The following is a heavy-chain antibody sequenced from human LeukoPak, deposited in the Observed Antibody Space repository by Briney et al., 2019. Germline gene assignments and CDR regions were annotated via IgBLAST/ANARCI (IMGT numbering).Heavy chain of an antibody. CDR2: INPNSGGT. CDR1: GYTFTGYY. Sequence: ASVKVSCKASGYTFTGYYMHWVRQAPGQGLEWMGWINPNSGGTNYAQKFQGRVTMTRDTSISTAYMELSRLRSDDTAVYYCARAKKQILAYGMDVWGQGATVTVSS. CDR3: ARAKKQILAYGMDV. V-gene: IGHV1-2*02. D-gene: IGHD3-3*01. J-gene: IGHJ6*02.